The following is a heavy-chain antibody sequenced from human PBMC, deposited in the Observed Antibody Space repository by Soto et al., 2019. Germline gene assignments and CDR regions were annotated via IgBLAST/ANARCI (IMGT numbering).Heavy chain of an antibody. Sequence: GGSLRLSCAASGFTFSSYWMHWVRQAPGKGLVWVSRINSDGSSTSYADSVKGRFTISRDNAKNTLYLQMNSLRAEDTAVYYCASGRRYCSGGSCWREFDAFDIWGQGTMVTVSS. CDR1: GFTFSSYW. J-gene: IGHJ3*02. CDR2: INSDGSST. V-gene: IGHV3-74*01. D-gene: IGHD2-15*01. CDR3: ASGRRYCSGGSCWREFDAFDI.